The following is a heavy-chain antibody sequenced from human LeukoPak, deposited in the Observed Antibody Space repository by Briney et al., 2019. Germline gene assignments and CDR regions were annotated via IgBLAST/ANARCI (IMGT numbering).Heavy chain of an antibody. D-gene: IGHD3-22*01. CDR1: GYTFTSYG. CDR3: ARAAISKDGSGYFY. V-gene: IGHV1-18*01. J-gene: IGHJ4*02. Sequence: EASVKVSCKASGYTFTSYGISWVRQAPGQGLEWMGWISTYNGNTNYAQKLQGRVTMTTDTSTSTAYMELRSLRSDDTAVYYCARAAISKDGSGYFYWGQGTLATVSS. CDR2: ISTYNGNT.